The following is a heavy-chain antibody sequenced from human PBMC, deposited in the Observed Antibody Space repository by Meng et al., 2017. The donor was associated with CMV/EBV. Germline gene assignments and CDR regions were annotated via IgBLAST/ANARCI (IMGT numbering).Heavy chain of an antibody. J-gene: IGHJ4*02. D-gene: IGHD6-13*01. V-gene: IGHV6-1*01. Sequence: SETLSLTCAISGDSVSSNSAAWNWIRQSPARGLEWLGRTYYRSKWYNDYAVSVKSRITINPDTSKNQFSLQLNSVTPEDTAVYYCARAGGYSSSWYFDYWGQGTLVTISS. CDR1: GDSVSSNSAA. CDR2: TYYRSKWYN. CDR3: ARAGGYSSSWYFDY.